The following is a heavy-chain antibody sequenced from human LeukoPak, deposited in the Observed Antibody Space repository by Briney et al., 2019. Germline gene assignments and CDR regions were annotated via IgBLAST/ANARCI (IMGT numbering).Heavy chain of an antibody. V-gene: IGHV4-39*01. CDR1: GGSITSSTYY. Sequence: PSETLSLTCTVSGGSITSSTYYWAWIRQPPGEGLEWMGSIYYTGNTNYHPSLRSRVTISVDTSTNQFYLRLSSVTAADTAVYYGTKHQTNNYGSGSPFDYWGQGTLATVSS. D-gene: IGHD3-10*01. CDR3: TKHQTNNYGSGSPFDY. CDR2: IYYTGNT. J-gene: IGHJ4*02.